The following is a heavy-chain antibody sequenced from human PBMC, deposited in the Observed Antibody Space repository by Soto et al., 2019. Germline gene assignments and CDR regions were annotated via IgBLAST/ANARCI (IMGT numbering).Heavy chain of an antibody. V-gene: IGHV4-30-4*01. CDR1: GGSISSGDYY. D-gene: IGHD5-12*01. CDR2: IYYSGST. CDR3: ARGLRANPGGYGMDV. J-gene: IGHJ6*02. Sequence: SETLSLTCTVSGGSISSGDYYWSWIRQPPGKGLEWIGYIYYSGSTYYNPSLKSRVTISVDTSKNQFSLKLSSVTAADTAVYHCARGLRANPGGYGMDVWGQGTTVTVSS.